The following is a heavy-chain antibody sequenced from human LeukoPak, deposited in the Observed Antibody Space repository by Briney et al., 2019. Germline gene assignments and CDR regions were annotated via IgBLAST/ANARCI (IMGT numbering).Heavy chain of an antibody. V-gene: IGHV4-38-2*01. CDR2: ISRSGST. Sequence: PSETLSLTCAVSDYSISSGHHWGWIRQPPEKGLEWIGSISRSGSTYYSPSLKGRVTMSVDSSKNEFSLNLSSVTAADTAVYYCARGYIGNSGRYYYYYMDVWGKGTTVTVSS. D-gene: IGHD1-26*01. CDR3: ARGYIGNSGRYYYYYMDV. CDR1: DYSISSGHH. J-gene: IGHJ6*03.